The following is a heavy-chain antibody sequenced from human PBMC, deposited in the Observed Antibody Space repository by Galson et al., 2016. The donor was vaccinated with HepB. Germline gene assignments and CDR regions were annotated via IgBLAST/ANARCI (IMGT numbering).Heavy chain of an antibody. D-gene: IGHD6-19*01. Sequence: SLRLSCAASGSTFLKWMNWIRLAPGKGLEWVAIINNDGSKTSYVDSVKGRFTISRDNNNSLLFLQMNSLRVDDTAVYFCASGAGWLIDYWGQGTHVIVSS. V-gene: IGHV3-7*03. J-gene: IGHJ4*02. CDR2: INNDGSKT. CDR1: GSTFLKW. CDR3: ASGAGWLIDY.